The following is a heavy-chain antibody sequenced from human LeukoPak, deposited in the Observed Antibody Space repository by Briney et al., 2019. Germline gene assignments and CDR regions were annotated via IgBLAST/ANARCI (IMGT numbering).Heavy chain of an antibody. CDR1: GYIFTNYG. CDR3: ARDGNGVMDY. J-gene: IGHJ4*02. Sequence: ASVKVSCKASGYIFTNYGISWVRQAPGQGLEWVGWISGYNDNAHYAQKLQGRVTMTRETSTSTVYMELRSLSSDDTAIYYCARDGNGVMDYWGQGTQVTVPS. V-gene: IGHV1-18*01. CDR2: ISGYNDNA. D-gene: IGHD3-16*01.